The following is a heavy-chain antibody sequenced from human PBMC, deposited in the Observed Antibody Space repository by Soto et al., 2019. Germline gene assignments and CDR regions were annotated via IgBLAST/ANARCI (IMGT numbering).Heavy chain of an antibody. CDR1: GFTFNTYG. J-gene: IGHJ6*02. D-gene: IGHD6-13*01. V-gene: IGHV3-33*01. CDR3: AREYSSIWYNGMDV. CDR2: IWYDGSNQ. Sequence: QVQLVESGGGVVQPGRALRLSCTASGFTFNTYGMHWVRQAPGKGLEWVAAIWYDGSNQYYADSVKGRFTVSRDNSXNTLYLQMNSLRADDTAVYYCAREYSSIWYNGMDVWGQGTTVTVS.